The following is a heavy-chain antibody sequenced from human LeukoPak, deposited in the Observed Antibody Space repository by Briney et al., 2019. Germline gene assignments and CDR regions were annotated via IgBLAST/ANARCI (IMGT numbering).Heavy chain of an antibody. CDR1: GGSISNYF. CDR2: IYDSGST. J-gene: IGHJ4*02. Sequence: SETLSLTCTVSGGSISNYFWSWIRQPPGKGLEWIGYIYDSGSTNYNPSLKRRVNISVDTSKNQFSLKLSSVTAADTAVYYCARDRGAAAAIDSWGQGTLVTVSS. D-gene: IGHD3-10*01. V-gene: IGHV4-59*01. CDR3: ARDRGAAAAIDS.